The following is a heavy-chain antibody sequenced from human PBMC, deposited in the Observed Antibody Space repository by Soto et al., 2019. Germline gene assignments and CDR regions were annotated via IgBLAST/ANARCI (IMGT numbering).Heavy chain of an antibody. CDR2: ISYDGSNK. D-gene: IGHD3-16*01. CDR1: GFTFSSYA. J-gene: IGHJ4*02. Sequence: QVQLVESGGGVVQPGRSLRLSCAASGFTFSSYAMHWVRQAPGKGLEWVAVISYDGSNKYYADSVKGRFTISRDNSKNTLYLQMNSLRAEDTAVYYCARESSAYVWGSYESPPYYFDYWGQGTLVTVSS. V-gene: IGHV3-30-3*01. CDR3: ARESSAYVWGSYESPPYYFDY.